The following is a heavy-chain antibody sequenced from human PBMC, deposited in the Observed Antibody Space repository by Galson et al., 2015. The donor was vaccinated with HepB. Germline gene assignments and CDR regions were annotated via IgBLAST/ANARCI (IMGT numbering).Heavy chain of an antibody. Sequence: SLRLSCAASGFTFSTYAMNWVRQAPGKGLEWVTVITGSGGGTYYADSVKGRFTISRDNSKNTVYLQMNSLRAEDTAVYYCAKDNYGDSPNWFDAWGQGTLVTVSS. V-gene: IGHV3-23*01. J-gene: IGHJ5*02. CDR1: GFTFSTYA. CDR3: AKDNYGDSPNWFDA. D-gene: IGHD4-17*01. CDR2: ITGSGGGT.